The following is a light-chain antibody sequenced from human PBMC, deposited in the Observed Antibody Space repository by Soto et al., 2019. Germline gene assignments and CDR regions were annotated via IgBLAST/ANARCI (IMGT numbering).Light chain of an antibody. CDR2: EVN. V-gene: IGLV2-18*01. CDR3: SLYSSNGSLI. Sequence: QSALTQPPSASGSPGQSVTISCTGTSNDIGGYNYVSWYQQYPGKAPKLLISEVNNRPSGAPDRFSGSTSGNTASLTISGLQAEDETDYFCSLYSSNGSLIFGPGTKLTVL. J-gene: IGLJ1*01. CDR1: SNDIGGYNY.